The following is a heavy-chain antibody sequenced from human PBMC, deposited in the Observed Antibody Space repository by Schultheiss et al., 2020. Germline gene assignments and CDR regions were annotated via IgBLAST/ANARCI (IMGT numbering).Heavy chain of an antibody. Sequence: GGSLRLSCAASGFTFSSYGMHWVRQAPGKGLEWVAVISYDGSNKYYADSVKGRFTISRDNSKNTLYLQMNSLRAEDTAVYYCARASVGDRVPIAYWGQGTLVTVSS. J-gene: IGHJ4*02. CDR3: ARASVGDRVPIAY. V-gene: IGHV3-30*03. CDR2: ISYDGSNK. CDR1: GFTFSSYG. D-gene: IGHD3-16*01.